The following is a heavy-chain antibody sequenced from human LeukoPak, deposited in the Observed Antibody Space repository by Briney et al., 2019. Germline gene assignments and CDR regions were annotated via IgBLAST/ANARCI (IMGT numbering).Heavy chain of an antibody. CDR3: AREGDPFYYYHMDV. CDR2: ISSSGSML. CDR1: GFTFSDYY. V-gene: IGHV3-11*04. Sequence: GGSLRLSCAVSGFTFSDYYMSWVRQAPGKGLEWVSYISSSGSMLHYADSVEGRFTISRDNAKNSLYLQMSSLRAEDTAVYYCAREGDPFYYYHMDVWGKGTTVTVSS. J-gene: IGHJ6*03.